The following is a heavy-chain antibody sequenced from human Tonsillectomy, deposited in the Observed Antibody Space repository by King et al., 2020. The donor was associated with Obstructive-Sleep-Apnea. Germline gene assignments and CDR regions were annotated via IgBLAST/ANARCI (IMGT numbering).Heavy chain of an antibody. CDR1: GGSIGRSSYY. J-gene: IGHJ6*02. V-gene: IGHV4-39*07. Sequence: LQLLESGPGLVKPSETLSLTCTVSGGSIGRSSYYWGWIRQPPGKGLEWIGSINYSGSTYYNPSLRSRVSISVDTSKNQLSLRLTSVTAADTAVYYCARLDIEYSYRYGMDVWGQGTTVTVSS. CDR2: INYSGST. D-gene: IGHD2-2*03. CDR3: ARLDIEYSYRYGMDV.